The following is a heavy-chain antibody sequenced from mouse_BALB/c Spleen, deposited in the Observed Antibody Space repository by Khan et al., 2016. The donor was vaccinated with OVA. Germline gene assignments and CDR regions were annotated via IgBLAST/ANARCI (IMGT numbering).Heavy chain of an antibody. D-gene: IGHD2-12*01. CDR3: ARGGAAEYRDDGGAMEY. J-gene: IGHJ4*01. V-gene: IGHV9-4*02. CDR2: INTHSGVP. Sequence: QIQLVQSGPELKKPGETVRISCKASGYTFTTAGIQWVQKMPGKGLKWIGWINTHSGVPKYAEDFKGRFAFSLEISVNTAYLQITNLTNEDTATYLGARGGAAEYRDDGGAMEYWGQGTSVTVSS. CDR1: GYTFTTAG.